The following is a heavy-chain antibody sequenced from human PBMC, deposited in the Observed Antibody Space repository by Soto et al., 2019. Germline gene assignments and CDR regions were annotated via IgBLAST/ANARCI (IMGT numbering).Heavy chain of an antibody. V-gene: IGHV3-53*04. D-gene: IGHD3-3*01. CDR1: GFTVSSNY. J-gene: IGHJ4*02. CDR2: IYSGGST. CDR3: ARVIADFWSGYYNDY. Sequence: GGSLRLSCAASGFTVSSNYMSWVRQAPGKGLEWVSVIYSGGSTYYADSVKGRFTISRHNSKNTLYLQMNSLRAEDTAVYYCARVIADFWSGYYNDYWGQGTRVTVAS.